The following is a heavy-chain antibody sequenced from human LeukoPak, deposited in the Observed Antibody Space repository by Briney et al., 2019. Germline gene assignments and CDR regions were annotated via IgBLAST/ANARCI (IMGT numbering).Heavy chain of an antibody. D-gene: IGHD2-2*01. CDR2: ISGSGGST. V-gene: IGHV3-23*01. CDR1: GFTFSTYA. J-gene: IGHJ4*02. CDR3: ANIVVVPAAYFDY. Sequence: GGSLRLSCAASGFTFSTYAMSWVRQAPGKGLEWVSAISGSGGSTYYADSVKGRFTISRDNSKNTLYLQMNSLRAEDTAVYYCANIVVVPAAYFDYWGQGTLVTVSS.